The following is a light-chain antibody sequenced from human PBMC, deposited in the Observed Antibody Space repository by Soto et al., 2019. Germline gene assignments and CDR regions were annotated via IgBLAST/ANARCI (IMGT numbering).Light chain of an antibody. CDR2: GNS. CDR1: SSNIGAGYD. V-gene: IGLV1-40*01. CDR3: VSFTSSTTYV. Sequence: QSVLTQPPSVSGAPGQRVTISCTGSSSNIGAGYDVHWYQQLPGTAPKLLIYGNSNRPSGVPDRFSGSKSGTSASLAITGLQAEDEADYYCVSFTSSTTYVFGTGTKVTAL. J-gene: IGLJ1*01.